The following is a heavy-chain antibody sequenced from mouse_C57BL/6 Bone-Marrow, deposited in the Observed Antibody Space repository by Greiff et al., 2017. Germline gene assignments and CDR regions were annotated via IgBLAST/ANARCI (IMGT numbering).Heavy chain of an antibody. CDR2: ISNGGGST. Sequence: EVQLVESGGGLVQPGGSLKLSCAASGFTFSDYYMYWVRQTPEQRLEWVAYISNGGGSTYYPDTVKGRFTMSRDNAKNTLYLQMSRQKSEDTAMYSCATGSSYGGYFDYWGQGTTLTVSS. CDR3: ATGSSYGGYFDY. J-gene: IGHJ2*01. CDR1: GFTFSDYY. V-gene: IGHV5-12*01. D-gene: IGHD1-1*01.